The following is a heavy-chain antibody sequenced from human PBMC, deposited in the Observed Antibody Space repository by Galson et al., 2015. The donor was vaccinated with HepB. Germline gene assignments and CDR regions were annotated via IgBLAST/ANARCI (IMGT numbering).Heavy chain of an antibody. CDR3: TRHTVTTTEGYYYYYYMDV. J-gene: IGHJ6*03. CDR1: GFTFSGSA. CDR2: IRSKANSYAT. Sequence: SLRLSCAASGFTFSGSAMHWVRQASGKGLEWVGRIRSKANSYATAYAASVKGRFTISRDDSKNTAYLQMNSLKTEDTAVYYCTRHTVTTTEGYYYYYYMDVWGKGTTVTVSS. V-gene: IGHV3-73*01. D-gene: IGHD4-17*01.